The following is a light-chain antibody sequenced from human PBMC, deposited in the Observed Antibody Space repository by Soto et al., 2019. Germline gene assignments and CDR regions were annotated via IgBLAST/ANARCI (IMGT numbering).Light chain of an antibody. J-gene: IGKJ5*01. V-gene: IGKV3-20*01. CDR1: QSVSSY. CDR2: GAS. Sequence: EIVLTQSPGTLSMSPGERATLSCRASQSVSSYLAWYQQKPGQAPRLLIYGASNRATGIPDRFSGSGSGTDFTLTISRLEPEDVALYYCQQYGGSPITFGLGTRLEI. CDR3: QQYGGSPIT.